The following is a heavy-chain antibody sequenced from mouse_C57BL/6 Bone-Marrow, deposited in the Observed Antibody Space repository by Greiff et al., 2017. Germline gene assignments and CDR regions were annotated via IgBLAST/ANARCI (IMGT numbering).Heavy chain of an antibody. CDR1: GFTFSSYA. Sequence: EVMLVESGEGLVKPGGSLKLSCAASGFTFSSYAMSWVRQTPEKRLEWVAYISSGGDYIYYADTVKGRFTISRDNARNTLYLQMSSLKSEDTAMYYCTRDQGNYVGFAYWGQGTLVTVSA. V-gene: IGHV5-9-1*02. CDR2: ISSGGDYI. D-gene: IGHD2-1*01. J-gene: IGHJ3*01. CDR3: TRDQGNYVGFAY.